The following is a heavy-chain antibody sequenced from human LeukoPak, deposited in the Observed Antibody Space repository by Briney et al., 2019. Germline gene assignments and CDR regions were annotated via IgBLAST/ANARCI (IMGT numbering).Heavy chain of an antibody. CDR1: GFTFSSYS. CDR2: ITGSTLSI. J-gene: IGHJ4*02. Sequence: PGGSLRLSCTASGFTFSSYSMNWVRQAPGKGLEWVSSITGSTLSIYYADSVKGRFTISRDNSKNTLYLQMNSLRAEDTAVYYCAFYGSGSYFGYWGQGTLVTVSS. V-gene: IGHV3-21*04. CDR3: AFYGSGSYFGY. D-gene: IGHD3-10*01.